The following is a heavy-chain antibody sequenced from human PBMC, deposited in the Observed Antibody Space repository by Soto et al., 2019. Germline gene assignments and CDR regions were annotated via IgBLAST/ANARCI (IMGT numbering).Heavy chain of an antibody. Sequence: QVQLVQSGAEVKKPGASVKVSCKTSGYTFTNYGINWVRQAPGQGLEWMGWINAYNGKTNYAQRLQGRVIMTTDTSTSRAYMELRSLRSDDTAVYYCARGSSPVDFDYWGQGTLVTVSS. D-gene: IGHD6-13*01. V-gene: IGHV1-18*01. CDR3: ARGSSPVDFDY. CDR1: GYTFTNYG. CDR2: INAYNGKT. J-gene: IGHJ4*02.